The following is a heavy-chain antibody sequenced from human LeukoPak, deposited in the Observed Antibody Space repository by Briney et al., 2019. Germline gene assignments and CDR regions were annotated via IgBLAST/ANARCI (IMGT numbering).Heavy chain of an antibody. V-gene: IGHV1-69*05. J-gene: IGHJ4*02. D-gene: IGHD3-3*01. Sequence: GASVKVSFKASGGTFSSYAISWVRQAPGQGLEWMGGIIPIFGTANYAQKFQGRVTITTDESTSTAYMELSSLRSEDTAVYYCACARAYYDFWSGYYPFDYWAREPWSPSPQ. CDR2: IIPIFGTA. CDR1: GGTFSSYA. CDR3: ACARAYYDFWSGYYPFDY.